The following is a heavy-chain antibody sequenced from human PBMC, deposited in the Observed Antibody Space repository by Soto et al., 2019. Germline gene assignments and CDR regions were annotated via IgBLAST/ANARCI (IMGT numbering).Heavy chain of an antibody. CDR3: AREGNPLFRVLVGWFDP. J-gene: IGHJ5*02. CDR2: INPANGNT. CDR1: GYPFTSHA. Sequence: QVQLVQSGAEVKKAGASVKISCQASGYPFTSHAIYWVRQAPGQRPEWMGWINPANGNTKYSPKFQGRVTITRDTSASTAYMELRTLTSEDTGLYSCAREGNPLFRVLVGWFDPWGQGTLLTVSS. D-gene: IGHD2-15*01. V-gene: IGHV1-3*01.